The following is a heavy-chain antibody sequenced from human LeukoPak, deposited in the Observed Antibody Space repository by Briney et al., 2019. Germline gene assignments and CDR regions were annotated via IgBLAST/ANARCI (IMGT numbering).Heavy chain of an antibody. D-gene: IGHD4-11*01. J-gene: IGHJ6*03. V-gene: IGHV4-59*08. CDR3: ARLHYSKDGISRPSMDV. Sequence: SETLSLTCTVSGGSITTYYWSWIRQPPGKRLERMGYIYYTGTTNYNPSFKSRVTISVDTSKNQFSLRVNSVTDADTAVYYCARLHYSKDGISRPSMDVWGRGTTVIVSS. CDR2: IYYTGTT. CDR1: GGSITTYY.